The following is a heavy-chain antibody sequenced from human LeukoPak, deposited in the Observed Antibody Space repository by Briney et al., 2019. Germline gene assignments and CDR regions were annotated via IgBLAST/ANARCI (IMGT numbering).Heavy chain of an antibody. D-gene: IGHD3-10*01. CDR3: ARDLYGSGSYPNNWFDP. J-gene: IGHJ5*02. CDR2: ISVYNGNT. CDR1: GYSFTANG. V-gene: IGHV1-18*01. Sequence: ASVKVSCKASGYSFTANGITWVRQAPGQGLQWMGWISVYNGNTVYAQMLEGRATMTTDTSTSTAYMEVTNLRSDDTAVYYCARDLYGSGSYPNNWFDPWGQGTLVTVSS.